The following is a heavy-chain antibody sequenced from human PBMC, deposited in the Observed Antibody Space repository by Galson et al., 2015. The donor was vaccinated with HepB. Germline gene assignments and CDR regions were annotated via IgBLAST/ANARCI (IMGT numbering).Heavy chain of an antibody. CDR2: MDYRGST. D-gene: IGHD3-10*01. V-gene: IGHV4-59*01. J-gene: IGHJ6*02. CDR1: GGSISSYY. Sequence: SETLSLTCTVSGGSISSYYWSWIRQPPGKGLEWIAYMDYRGSTNHNPSLKSRVTISTDTSKNQFSLKLSSVTAADTAVYYCARVMMVRAGGGYYYGMDVWGQGTTVTVSS. CDR3: ARVMMVRAGGGYYYGMDV.